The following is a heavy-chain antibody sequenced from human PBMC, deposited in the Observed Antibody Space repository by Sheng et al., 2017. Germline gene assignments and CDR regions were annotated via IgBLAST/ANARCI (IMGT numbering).Heavy chain of an antibody. CDR1: GFTFSSYG. CDR2: IRYDGSNK. J-gene: IGHJ1*01. V-gene: IGHV3-30*02. CDR3: AKERYSGSYRYFQH. Sequence: QVQLVESGGGVVQPGGSLRLSCAASGFTFSSYGMHWVRQAPGKGLEWVAFIRYDGSNKYYADSVKGRFTISRDNSKNTLYLQMNSLRAEDTAVYYCAKERYSGSYRYFQHWGQGTLVTVSS. D-gene: IGHD1-26*01.